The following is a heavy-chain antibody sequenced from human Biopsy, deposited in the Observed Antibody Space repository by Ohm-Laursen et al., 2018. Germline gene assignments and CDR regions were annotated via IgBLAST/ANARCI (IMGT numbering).Heavy chain of an antibody. J-gene: IGHJ5*02. CDR3: GRAVRNQLLTDP. CDR2: LNPVSGNS. V-gene: IGHV1-8*01. Sequence: ATVKISCKTSGYTFTSYDITWVRQASGQGPKWIGWLNPVSGNSNFGQKFRGRVTVTSDTSISTAYMELSGLTSDDTATYYCGRAVRNQLLTDPWGQGTLVTVTS. CDR1: GYTFTSYD. D-gene: IGHD1-7*01.